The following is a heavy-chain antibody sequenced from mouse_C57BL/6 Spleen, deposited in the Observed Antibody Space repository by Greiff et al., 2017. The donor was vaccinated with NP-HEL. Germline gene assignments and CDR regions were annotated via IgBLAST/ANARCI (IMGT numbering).Heavy chain of an antibody. D-gene: IGHD2-5*01. V-gene: IGHV3-1*01. CDR2: ISYSGST. CDR3: ARGEDSKYYFDY. CDR1: GYSITSGYD. J-gene: IGHJ2*01. Sequence: EVQLVESGPGMVKPSQSLSLTCTVTGYSITSGYDWHWIRHFPGNKLEWMGYISYSGSTNYNPSLKSRISITHDTSKNHFFLKLNSVTTEDTATYYCARGEDSKYYFDYWGQGTTLTVSS.